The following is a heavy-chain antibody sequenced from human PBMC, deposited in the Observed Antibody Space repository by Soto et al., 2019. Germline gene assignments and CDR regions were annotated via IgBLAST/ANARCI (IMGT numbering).Heavy chain of an antibody. CDR2: ISYDGSNK. CDR3: AKGGSVSGNYYYYYGMDV. D-gene: IGHD3-16*01. Sequence: GGSLRLSCAAFGFTFSSYGMHWVRQAPGKGLEWVAVISYDGSNKYYADSVKGRFTISRDNSKNTLYLQMNSLRAEDTAVYYCAKGGSVSGNYYYYYGMDVWGQGTTVTVSS. CDR1: GFTFSSYG. V-gene: IGHV3-30*18. J-gene: IGHJ6*02.